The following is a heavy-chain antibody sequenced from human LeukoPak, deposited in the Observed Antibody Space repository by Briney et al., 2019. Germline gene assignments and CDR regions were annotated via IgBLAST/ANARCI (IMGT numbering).Heavy chain of an antibody. CDR3: ARAFSFGDYIWGSYRYYFDY. V-gene: IGHV1-18*01. CDR2: ISTYNANT. D-gene: IGHD3-16*02. J-gene: IGHJ4*02. Sequence: GASVKVSCKASGYSFTSFGISWVRQAPGQGLEWMGWISTYNANTNYAQKYQGRVTMTTDTSTSTAYMELRSLRSDDTAVYFCARAFSFGDYIWGSYRYYFDYWGQGTLVTVSS. CDR1: GYSFTSFG.